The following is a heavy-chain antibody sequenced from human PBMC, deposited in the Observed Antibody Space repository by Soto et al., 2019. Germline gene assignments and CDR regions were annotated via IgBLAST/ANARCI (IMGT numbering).Heavy chain of an antibody. CDR2: INAGNGNT. J-gene: IGHJ4*02. CDR1: GYTFTSYA. V-gene: IGHV1-3*01. D-gene: IGHD6-13*01. Sequence: ASVKVSCKASGYTFTSYAMHWVRQAPGQRLEWMGWINAGNGNTKYSQRFQGRVTITRDTSASTAYMELSSLRSEDTAVYYCARGIAPYYFDYWGQGTLVTVSS. CDR3: ARGIAPYYFDY.